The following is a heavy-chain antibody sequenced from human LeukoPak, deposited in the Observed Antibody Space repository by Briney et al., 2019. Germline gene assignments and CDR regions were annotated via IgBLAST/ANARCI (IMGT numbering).Heavy chain of an antibody. CDR2: ISSSGTTI. Sequence: HAGGCLRLSCAASGFTFSSYEMNWVRQAPGKGLEWVSYISSSGTTIYYAESVKGRFTISRDNAKNSLYLQMNSLRAEDTAVYYCAIGLFEEQQPYWGQGTLVTVSS. CDR3: AIGLFEEQQPY. V-gene: IGHV3-48*03. J-gene: IGHJ4*02. CDR1: GFTFSSYE. D-gene: IGHD6-13*01.